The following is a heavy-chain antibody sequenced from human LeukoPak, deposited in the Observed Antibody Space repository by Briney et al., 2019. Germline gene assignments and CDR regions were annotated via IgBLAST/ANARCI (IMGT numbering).Heavy chain of an antibody. Sequence: GGSLRLSCAASGFTFSSYGMHWVRQAPGKWLEWVAVISYDGSNKYYADSVKGRFTISRDNSKNTLYLQMNSLRAEDTAVYYCAKDKREYCSGGSCDYFDYWGQGTLVTVSS. CDR2: ISYDGSNK. V-gene: IGHV3-30*18. CDR1: GFTFSSYG. J-gene: IGHJ4*02. D-gene: IGHD2-15*01. CDR3: AKDKREYCSGGSCDYFDY.